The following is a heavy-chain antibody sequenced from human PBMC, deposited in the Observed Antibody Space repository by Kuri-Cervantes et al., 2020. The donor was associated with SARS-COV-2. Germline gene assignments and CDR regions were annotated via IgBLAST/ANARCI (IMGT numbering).Heavy chain of an antibody. Sequence: SETLSLTCAVYGGSFSGYYWSLIRQPPGKGLEWIGEINHSGSTNYNPSLKSRVTISVDTSKNQFSLKLSSVTAADTAVYYCAGVRRVRFLEWLLDYWGQGTLVTVSS. J-gene: IGHJ4*02. V-gene: IGHV4-34*01. D-gene: IGHD3-3*01. CDR1: GGSFSGYY. CDR2: INHSGST. CDR3: AGVRRVRFLEWLLDY.